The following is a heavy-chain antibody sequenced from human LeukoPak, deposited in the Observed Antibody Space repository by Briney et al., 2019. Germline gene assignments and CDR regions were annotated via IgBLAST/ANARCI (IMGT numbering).Heavy chain of an antibody. CDR2: IYYSGST. Sequence: SETLFLTCTVSGGSISSSSYYWGWIRQPPGKGLEWIGSIYYSGSTYYNPSLKSRVTISVDTSKNQFSLKLSSVTAADTAVYYCARSYDSSGYYLDYWGQGTLVTVSS. D-gene: IGHD3-22*01. J-gene: IGHJ4*02. CDR1: GGSISSSSYY. CDR3: ARSYDSSGYYLDY. V-gene: IGHV4-39*01.